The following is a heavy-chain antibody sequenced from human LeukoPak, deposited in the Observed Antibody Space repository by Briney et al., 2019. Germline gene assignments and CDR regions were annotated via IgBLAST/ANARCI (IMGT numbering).Heavy chain of an antibody. J-gene: IGHJ4*02. D-gene: IGHD6-6*01. V-gene: IGHV3-48*03. CDR3: AREQSSSSPPDY. Sequence: GGSLRLSCAASGFTFSSYEMNWVRQAPGKGLEWVSYISSSGSTIYYADSVKGRFTISRDNAKNSLYLQMNSLRAEDTAVYYCAREQSSSSPPDYWGQGTLVTVSS. CDR1: GFTFSSYE. CDR2: ISSSGSTI.